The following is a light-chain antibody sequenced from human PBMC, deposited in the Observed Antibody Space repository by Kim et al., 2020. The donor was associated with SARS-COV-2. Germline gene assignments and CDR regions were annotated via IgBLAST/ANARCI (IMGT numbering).Light chain of an antibody. CDR1: SSDVGGYNY. CDR3: NSYAGSNNWV. V-gene: IGLV2-8*01. CDR2: EVS. Sequence: QSALTQPPSASGSPGQSVTISCTGTSSDVGGYNYVSWYQQHPGKAPKLMIYEVSKRPSGVPDRFSGSKSGNTASLTVSGLQAEDEADYYCNSYAGSNNWVFGGGTQPTVL. J-gene: IGLJ3*02.